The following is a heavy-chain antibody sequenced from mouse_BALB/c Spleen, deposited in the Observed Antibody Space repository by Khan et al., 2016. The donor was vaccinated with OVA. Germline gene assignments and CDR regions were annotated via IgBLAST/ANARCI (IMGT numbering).Heavy chain of an antibody. CDR2: IDPSSGGS. D-gene: IGHD2-2*01. J-gene: IGHJ3*01. Sequence: VQLKQSGPELMKPGASVKISCKASGYSFTSYYIHWVMQRHGESLEWIGYIDPSSGGSTYNQKFKVMATLTVDKSSSTAYIHLSNLTSEDSAVYDCTRHGYVAWFTYWGQGTLVTVSA. V-gene: IGHV1-31*01. CDR1: GYSFTSYY. CDR3: TRHGYVAWFTY.